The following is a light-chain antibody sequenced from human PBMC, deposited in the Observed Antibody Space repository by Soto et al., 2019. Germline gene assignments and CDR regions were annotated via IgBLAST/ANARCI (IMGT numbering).Light chain of an antibody. CDR3: QQLNSYPPT. CDR2: AAS. J-gene: IGKJ4*01. V-gene: IGKV1-9*01. Sequence: IQLTQSPSSLSASVGDRVTITCRASQGISSYLAWYQQKPGKAPNLLIYAASTLQRGVPSRFSGSGSGTDFTLTISSLPPEDFATYYCQQLNSYPPTFGGGTKVEIK. CDR1: QGISSY.